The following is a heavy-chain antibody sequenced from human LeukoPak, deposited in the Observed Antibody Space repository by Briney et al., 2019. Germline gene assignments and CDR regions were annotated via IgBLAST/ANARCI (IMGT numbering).Heavy chain of an antibody. CDR1: GXTFSSYS. CDR2: ISSSSSYI. D-gene: IGHD6-19*01. J-gene: IGHJ4*02. V-gene: IGHV3-21*01. CDR3: ARSWYSSGWQGFDY. Sequence: PGGSLRLSCAASGXTFSSYSMNWVRQAPGKGLEWVSSISSSSSYIYYAASLKGRFTISRDNAKNSLYLQMNSLRAEDTAVYYCARSWYSSGWQGFDYWGQGTLVTVSS.